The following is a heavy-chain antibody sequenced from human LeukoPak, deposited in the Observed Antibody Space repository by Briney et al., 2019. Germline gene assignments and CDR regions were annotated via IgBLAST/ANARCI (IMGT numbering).Heavy chain of an antibody. CDR2: ISSSSSYI. V-gene: IGHV3-21*01. CDR3: AREVVAYCGGDCYSDAFDI. D-gene: IGHD2-21*02. J-gene: IGHJ3*02. CDR1: GFTFSSYS. Sequence: TGGSLRLSCAASGFTFSSYSMNWVRQAPGKGLEWVSSISSSSSYIYYADSVKGRFTISRDNAKNSLYLQMNSLRAEDTAVYYCAREVVAYCGGDCYSDAFDIWGQGTMVTVSS.